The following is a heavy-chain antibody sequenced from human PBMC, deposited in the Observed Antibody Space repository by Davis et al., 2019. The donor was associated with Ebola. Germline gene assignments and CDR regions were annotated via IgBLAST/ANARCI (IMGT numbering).Heavy chain of an antibody. Sequence: AASVKVSCKASGYTFTSYAMHWVRQAPGQGLEWMGIINPSGGSTSYAQKFQGRVTMTRDTSTSTVYMELSSLKASDTAMYYCARAPEGMDVWGQGTTVTVSS. J-gene: IGHJ6*02. CDR3: ARAPEGMDV. CDR1: GYTFTSYA. V-gene: IGHV1-46*01. CDR2: INPSGGST.